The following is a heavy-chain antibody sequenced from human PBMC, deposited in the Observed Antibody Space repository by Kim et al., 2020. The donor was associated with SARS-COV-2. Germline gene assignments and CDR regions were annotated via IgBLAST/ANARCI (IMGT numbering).Heavy chain of an antibody. J-gene: IGHJ6*02. V-gene: IGHV5-51*01. CDR2: IYPGDSDT. CDR3: ARNGYSGSPWYYYYYGMDV. CDR1: GYSFTSYW. D-gene: IGHD1-26*01. Sequence: GESLKISCKGSGYSFTSYWIGWVRQMPGKGLEWMGIIYPGDSDTRYSPSFQGQVTISADKSISTAYLQWSSLKASDTAMYYCARNGYSGSPWYYYYYGMDVWGQGTTVTVSS.